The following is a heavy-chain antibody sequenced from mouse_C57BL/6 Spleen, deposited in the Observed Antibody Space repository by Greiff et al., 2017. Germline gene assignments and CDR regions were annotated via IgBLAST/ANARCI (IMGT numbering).Heavy chain of an antibody. J-gene: IGHJ2*01. CDR1: GYTFTSSW. V-gene: IGHV1-53*01. CDR2: INPSNGGT. CDR3: ARSGLSTMVTPYYFDY. Sequence: QVQLQQPGTELVKPGASVKLSCKASGYTFTSSWMHWVKQRPGQGLEWIGNINPSNGGTNYNEKFKSKATLTVDKSSSTAYMQLSSLTSEVSAVYYCARSGLSTMVTPYYFDYWGQGTTLTVSS. D-gene: IGHD2-2*01.